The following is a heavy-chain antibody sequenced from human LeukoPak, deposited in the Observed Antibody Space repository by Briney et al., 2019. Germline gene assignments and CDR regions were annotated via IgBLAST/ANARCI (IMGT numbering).Heavy chain of an antibody. CDR1: GFTFSNYA. Sequence: GGSLRLSCAASGFTFSNYAMSWVRQAPGKGLEWVSAISGSGGSTYYADSVKGRFTISRDNSKNTLYLQMNSLRAEDTAVYYCAKERNLEIAVAGTIFDYWGQGTLVTVSS. CDR3: AKERNLEIAVAGTIFDY. J-gene: IGHJ4*02. CDR2: ISGSGGST. D-gene: IGHD6-19*01. V-gene: IGHV3-23*01.